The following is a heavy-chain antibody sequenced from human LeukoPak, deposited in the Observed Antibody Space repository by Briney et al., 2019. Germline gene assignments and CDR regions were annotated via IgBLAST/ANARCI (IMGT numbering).Heavy chain of an antibody. CDR1: GFMFSNYW. J-gene: IGHJ6*03. V-gene: IGHV3-7*01. CDR2: IKQGGSGR. D-gene: IGHD6-25*01. Sequence: GGSLRLSCVTSGFMFSNYWMTWVRQAPGKGLEWVATIKQGGSGRNYVDSVKGRFIISRDSAKKSLYLQMNSLRAEDTAVYYCARDSDYHMDVWGKGTTVIVSS. CDR3: ARDSDYHMDV.